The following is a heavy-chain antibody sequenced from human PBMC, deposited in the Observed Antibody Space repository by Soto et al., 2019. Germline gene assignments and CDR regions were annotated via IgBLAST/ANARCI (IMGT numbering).Heavy chain of an antibody. J-gene: IGHJ4*02. Sequence: QVQLVQSGAEVKKPGSSVKVSCNASGGTFSSYAISWVRRAPGQGLEWMGGIIPIFGTANYAQKFQGRVTITAVESTSTAYMELSSLRSEDTAVYYCARDPGRGSYLDYWGQGTLVTVSS. D-gene: IGHD1-26*01. CDR3: ARDPGRGSYLDY. CDR1: GGTFSSYA. V-gene: IGHV1-69*01. CDR2: IIPIFGTA.